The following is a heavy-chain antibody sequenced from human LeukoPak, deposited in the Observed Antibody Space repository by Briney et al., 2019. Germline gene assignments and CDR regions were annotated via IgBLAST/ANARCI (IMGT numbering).Heavy chain of an antibody. CDR2: ISYDGSNK. V-gene: IGHV3-30-3*01. J-gene: IGHJ4*02. CDR3: ARGRIAAAADAYYFDY. Sequence: GGSPRLSCAASGFTFSSYAMHWVRRAPGKGLEWVAVISYDGSNKYYADSVKGRFTISRDNSKNTLYLQMNSLRAEDTAVYYCARGRIAAAADAYYFDYWGQGTLVTVSS. D-gene: IGHD6-13*01. CDR1: GFTFSSYA.